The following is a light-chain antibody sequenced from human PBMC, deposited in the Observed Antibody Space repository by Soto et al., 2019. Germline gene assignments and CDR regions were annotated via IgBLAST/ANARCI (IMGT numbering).Light chain of an antibody. CDR3: SSCTSSSTFV. J-gene: IGLJ1*01. V-gene: IGLV2-14*01. CDR2: DVS. Sequence: QSALTQPASVSGSPGQSITISCSGTSSDVGGYNCVSWYQQHPGKAPKLMIYDVSNRPSGVSDRFSGSKSGNTASLTISGLQAEDEAEYYCSSCTSSSTFVFGTGTKLTGL. CDR1: SSDVGGYNC.